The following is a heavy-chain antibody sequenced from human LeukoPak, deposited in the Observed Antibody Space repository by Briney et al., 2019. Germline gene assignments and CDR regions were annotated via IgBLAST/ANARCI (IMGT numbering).Heavy chain of an antibody. V-gene: IGHV4-34*01. D-gene: IGHD4-17*01. CDR2: INHSGST. CDR3: ARHDYGVDY. J-gene: IGHJ4*02. CDR1: GGSFSGYY. Sequence: SETLSLTCAVYGGSFSGYYWSWIRQPPGKGLEWIGEINHSGSTNYNPSLKSRVTISVDTSKNQFSLKLSSVTAADTAVCYCARHDYGVDYWGQGTLVTVSS.